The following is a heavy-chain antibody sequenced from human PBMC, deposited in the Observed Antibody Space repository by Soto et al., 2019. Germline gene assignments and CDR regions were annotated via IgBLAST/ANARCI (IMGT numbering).Heavy chain of an antibody. J-gene: IGHJ5*02. D-gene: IGHD2-2*02. CDR3: AREIVVVPAAIFNWFDP. Sequence: ASVKVSCKSSGYTFTSYAMHWVRQAPGQRLEWMGWINAGNGNTKYSQKFQGRVTITRDTSASTAYMELSSLRSEDTAVYYCAREIVVVPAAIFNWFDPWGQGTLVTVSS. CDR2: INAGNGNT. V-gene: IGHV1-3*01. CDR1: GYTFTSYA.